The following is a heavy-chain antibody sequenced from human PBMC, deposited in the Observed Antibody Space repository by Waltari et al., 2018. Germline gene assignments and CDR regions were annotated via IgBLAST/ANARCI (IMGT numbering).Heavy chain of an antibody. J-gene: IGHJ4*02. D-gene: IGHD5-18*01. V-gene: IGHV4-59*01. Sequence: QVQLQESGPGLVKPSETLSLTCTVSGGSISSYYWSWIRQPPGKGLEWIGYIYYSGSTNYNPSLKSRVTISVDTSKNQFSLKLSSVTAADTAVYYCAGVDTALQWDWGQGTLVTVSS. CDR2: IYYSGST. CDR1: GGSISSYY. CDR3: AGVDTALQWD.